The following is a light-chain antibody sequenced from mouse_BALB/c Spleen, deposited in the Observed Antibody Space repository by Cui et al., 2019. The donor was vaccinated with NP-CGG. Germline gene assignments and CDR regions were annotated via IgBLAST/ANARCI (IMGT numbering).Light chain of an antibody. CDR2: GTN. CDR3: ALWYSNHWV. V-gene: IGLV1*01. J-gene: IGLJ1*01. CDR1: TGAVTTSNY. Sequence: QAVVTQESALTTSPGETVTLTCRSSTGAVTTSNYANWVQEKPDQLFTGLIGGTNNRAPGVPARFSGSLIGDKAALTITGPQTEDEAIYFCALWYSNHWVFGGGTKLTVL.